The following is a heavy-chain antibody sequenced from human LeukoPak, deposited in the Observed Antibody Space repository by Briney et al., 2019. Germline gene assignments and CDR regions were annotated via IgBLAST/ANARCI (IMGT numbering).Heavy chain of an antibody. CDR1: GFTFDYYW. Sequence: GGSLRLSCAASGFTFDYYWMHWVRQAPGKGLMWVSRINTDGSNTHYADSVKGRFAISRDNAKNTLYLQMNGLRVEDTAVYYCVVWGEDRSGHRFDFWGQGTLVTVSS. J-gene: IGHJ4*02. V-gene: IGHV3-74*01. D-gene: IGHD3-22*01. CDR3: VVWGEDRSGHRFDF. CDR2: INTDGSNT.